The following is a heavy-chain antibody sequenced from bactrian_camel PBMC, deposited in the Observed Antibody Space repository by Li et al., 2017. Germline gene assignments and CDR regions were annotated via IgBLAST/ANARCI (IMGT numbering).Heavy chain of an antibody. D-gene: IGHD2*01. Sequence: VQLVESGGGLVQPGGSLRLSCAGSGFTFSSYAMSWVRQAPGKGLEWVSAILSGGGTTYYADSVKGRFTVSKDKAKDTVYLQLNSLKPEDTAIYFCKTHPSCHGGILEIWGRGTQVTVS. J-gene: IGHJ4*01. CDR1: GFTFSSYA. V-gene: IGHV3S40*01. CDR3: KTHPSCHGGILEI. CDR2: ILSGGGTT.